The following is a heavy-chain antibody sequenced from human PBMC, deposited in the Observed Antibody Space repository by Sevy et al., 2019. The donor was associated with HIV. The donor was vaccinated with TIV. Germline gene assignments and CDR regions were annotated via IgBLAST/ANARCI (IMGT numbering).Heavy chain of an antibody. D-gene: IGHD3-3*02. Sequence: SETLSLTCTVSGGSISSSSYYWGWIRQPAGKRQEWIGSIYYSGSTYYNPSLKSRVTISVDTSKNQFSLKLSSVTAADTAVYYCARQSSGGILGAFDIWGQGTMVTVSS. CDR2: IYYSGST. V-gene: IGHV4-39*01. CDR1: GGSISSSSYY. CDR3: ARQSSGGILGAFDI. J-gene: IGHJ3*02.